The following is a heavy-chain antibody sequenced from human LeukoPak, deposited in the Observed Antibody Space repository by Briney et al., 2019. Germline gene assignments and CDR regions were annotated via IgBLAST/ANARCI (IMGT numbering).Heavy chain of an antibody. CDR3: ARGQYYYDSSGTNLLDY. J-gene: IGHJ4*02. CDR1: GGSISSSTYH. Sequence: SETLSLTCTVSGGSISSSTYHWGWIRQPPGKGLEWIGTIHYSGSTYYNTSLKSRVSISVDTSKNQFSLKLRSVTAADTAVYYCARGQYYYDSSGTNLLDYWGQGTLVTVSS. V-gene: IGHV4-39*07. CDR2: IHYSGST. D-gene: IGHD3-22*01.